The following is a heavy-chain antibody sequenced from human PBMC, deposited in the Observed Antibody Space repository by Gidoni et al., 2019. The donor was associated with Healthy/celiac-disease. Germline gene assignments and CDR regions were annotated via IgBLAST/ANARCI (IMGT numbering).Heavy chain of an antibody. CDR2: IYYSGST. V-gene: IGHV4-59*01. D-gene: IGHD3-22*01. Sequence: QVQLQESGPGLVKPSETLSLTCTVSGGSISSYYWSWIRQPPGKGLEWIGYIYYSGSTNYNPSLKSRVTISVDTSKTQFSLKLSSVTAADTAVYYCARGYYDSSGYYYFRNWGQGTLVTVSS. J-gene: IGHJ4*02. CDR3: ARGYYDSSGYYYFRN. CDR1: GGSISSYY.